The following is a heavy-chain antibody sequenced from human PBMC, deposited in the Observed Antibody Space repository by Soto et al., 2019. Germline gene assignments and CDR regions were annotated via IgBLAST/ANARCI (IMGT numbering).Heavy chain of an antibody. D-gene: IGHD3-9*01. Sequence: WVPLRLPWAASGFTFSGYGVHWVSQAPGKGLEWVAVISYDGSNKYYADSVKGRFTISRDNSKNTLYLQMNSLRAEDTAVYYCAKDAFGYDILTGFPHALDIWGQGTMVTVSS. CDR2: ISYDGSNK. CDR3: AKDAFGYDILTGFPHALDI. J-gene: IGHJ3*02. CDR1: GFTFSGYG. V-gene: IGHV3-30*18.